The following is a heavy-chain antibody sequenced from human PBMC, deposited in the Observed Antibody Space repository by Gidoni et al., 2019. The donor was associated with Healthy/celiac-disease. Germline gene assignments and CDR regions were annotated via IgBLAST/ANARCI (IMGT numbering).Heavy chain of an antibody. CDR2: ISYDGSNK. V-gene: IGHV3-30*01. CDR1: GFTFRSYA. Sequence: QVQLVESGGGVVQPGRSLSLSCAASGFTFRSYAMHWVRQAPGKGLEWVAVISYDGSNKYYADSVKGRFTISRDNSKNTLYLQMNSLRAEDTAVYYCARGDDYYDSSGYYGWPLEYFQHWGQGTLVTVSS. J-gene: IGHJ1*01. CDR3: ARGDDYYDSSGYYGWPLEYFQH. D-gene: IGHD3-22*01.